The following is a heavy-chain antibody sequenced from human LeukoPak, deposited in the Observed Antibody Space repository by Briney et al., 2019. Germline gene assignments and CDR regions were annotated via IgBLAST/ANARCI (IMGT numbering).Heavy chain of an antibody. V-gene: IGHV3-9*01. CDR2: ISWNSGSI. CDR3: AKDAALEYSFDY. D-gene: IGHD2-15*01. Sequence: GGSLRLSCAASGFTFDDYAMHWVRQAPGKGLEWVSGISWNSGSIGYADSVKGRFTISRDNAKNSLYLQMNSLRAEDTALYYCAKDAALEYSFDYWGQGTLVTVSS. CDR1: GFTFDDYA. J-gene: IGHJ4*02.